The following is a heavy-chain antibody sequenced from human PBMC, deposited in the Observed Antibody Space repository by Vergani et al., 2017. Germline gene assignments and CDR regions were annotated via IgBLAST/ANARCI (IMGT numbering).Heavy chain of an antibody. V-gene: IGHV3-11*05. CDR1: GFTFSDYY. Sequence: QVQLVESGGGLVKPGGSLRLSCAASGFTFSDYYMSWIRQAPGKGMEWVSYISSSSSYTNYADSVQGRFTISRANAKNSLYLQMNSQRADDTAVYYCAGCSNGSGSYYRLWGQGTLVTVSS. J-gene: IGHJ4*02. CDR2: ISSSSSYT. D-gene: IGHD3-10*01. CDR3: AGCSNGSGSYYRL.